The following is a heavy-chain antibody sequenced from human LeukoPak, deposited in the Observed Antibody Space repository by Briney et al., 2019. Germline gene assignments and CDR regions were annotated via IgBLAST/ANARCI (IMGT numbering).Heavy chain of an antibody. D-gene: IGHD3-16*02. CDR3: AREADYVWGSYRPHYFDY. CDR1: GFTFSSYW. V-gene: IGHV3-74*01. Sequence: PGGSLRLSCAASGFTFSSYWMHWVRQAPGKGLVWVSRINSDGSSTRFADSVKGRFTISRDNAKNTLYLQMNSLRAEDTAVYYCAREADYVWGSYRPHYFDYWSQGTLVTVSS. CDR2: INSDGSST. J-gene: IGHJ4*02.